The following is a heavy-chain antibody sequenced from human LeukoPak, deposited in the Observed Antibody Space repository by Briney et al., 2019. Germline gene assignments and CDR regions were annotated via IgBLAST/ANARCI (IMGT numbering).Heavy chain of an antibody. J-gene: IGHJ4*02. Sequence: SETLSLTCTVSGGSISSSSYYWGWIRQPPGKGLEWIGSIYYSGSTYYNPSLKSRVTISVDTSKNQFSLKLSSVTAADTAVYYCASSTRNGILTGYPDCWGQGTLVTVSS. D-gene: IGHD3-9*01. CDR2: IYYSGST. CDR3: ASSTRNGILTGYPDC. CDR1: GGSISSSSYY. V-gene: IGHV4-39*07.